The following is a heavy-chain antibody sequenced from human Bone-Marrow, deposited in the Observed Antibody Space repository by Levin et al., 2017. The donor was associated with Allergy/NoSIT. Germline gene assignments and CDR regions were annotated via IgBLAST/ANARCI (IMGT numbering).Heavy chain of an antibody. CDR2: INPNIGST. Sequence: GASVKVSCKASGYTVSDNYIHWVRQAPGGGREWMGMINPNIGSTTYAQKFQGRVAMTSDTSTNSVFLELSSLTSDDTGVYYCARQFCTATTCSFYFDYWGQGTLVTVSS. CDR3: ARQFCTATTCSFYFDY. J-gene: IGHJ4*02. V-gene: IGHV1-46*01. CDR1: GYTVSDNY. D-gene: IGHD1-1*01.